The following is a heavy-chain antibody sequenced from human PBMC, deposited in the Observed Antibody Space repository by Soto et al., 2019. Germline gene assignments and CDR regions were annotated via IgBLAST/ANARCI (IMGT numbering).Heavy chain of an antibody. J-gene: IGHJ5*02. CDR3: ARRERAAGTDWWFDP. Sequence: QLQLQESGPGLVKPSETLSLTCTVSGGSISSSRFHWGWIRQPPGKGLEWIGSIYYSGSTYYSPSLMSRVTISVDTSKNQFALKLSSVTAADTAVYYCARRERAAGTDWWFDPWGQGTLVTVSS. CDR2: IYYSGST. CDR1: GGSISSSRFH. D-gene: IGHD6-13*01. V-gene: IGHV4-39*01.